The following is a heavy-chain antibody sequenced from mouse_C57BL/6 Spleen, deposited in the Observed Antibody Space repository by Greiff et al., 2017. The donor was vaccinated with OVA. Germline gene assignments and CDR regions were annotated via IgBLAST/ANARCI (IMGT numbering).Heavy chain of an antibody. J-gene: IGHJ4*01. CDR1: GYAFSSSW. V-gene: IGHV1-82*01. CDR2: IYPGDGDT. D-gene: IGHD1-1*01. CDR3: ARSWYYGSRDAMDY. Sequence: VQLQQSGPELVKPGASVKISCKASGYAFSSSWMNWVKQRPGKGLEWIGRIYPGDGDTNYNGKFKGKATLTADKSSSTAYMQLSSLTSEDSAVYFCARSWYYGSRDAMDYWGQGTSVTVSS.